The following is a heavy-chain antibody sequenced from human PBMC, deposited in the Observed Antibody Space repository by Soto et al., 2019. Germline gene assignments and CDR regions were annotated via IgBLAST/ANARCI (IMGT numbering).Heavy chain of an antibody. D-gene: IGHD5-12*01. J-gene: IGHJ4*02. CDR2: SRNKAYSYTT. Sequence: EVQVVESEGGLVQPGGSLRLPCAASGFTFSDHFLDWVRQAPGKGLEWVGRSRNKAYSYTTEYAASVKGRFTISRDDSKNSVYLEMNSLKTEDTAVYHCAVDIVGTGSYWGQGTLVTVSS. CDR3: AVDIVGTGSY. CDR1: GFTFSDHF. V-gene: IGHV3-72*01.